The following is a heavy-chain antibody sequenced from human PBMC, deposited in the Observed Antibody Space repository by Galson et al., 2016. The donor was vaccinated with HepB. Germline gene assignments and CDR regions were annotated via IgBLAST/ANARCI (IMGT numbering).Heavy chain of an antibody. J-gene: IGHJ3*02. CDR1: GFSLSTSGMC. V-gene: IGHV2-70*01. CDR3: ARSIAAAGSDAFDI. Sequence: PALVKPTQTLTLTCTFSGFSLSTSGMCVSWIRQPPGKALEWLALIDWEDDKYYSTSLKTRLTISKDTSKNQVVLTMTNMDPVDTATYYCARSIAAAGSDAFDIWGQGTMVTVSS. D-gene: IGHD6-13*01. CDR2: IDWEDDK.